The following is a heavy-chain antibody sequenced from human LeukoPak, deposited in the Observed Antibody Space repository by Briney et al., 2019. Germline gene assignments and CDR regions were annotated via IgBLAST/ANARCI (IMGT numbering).Heavy chain of an antibody. CDR1: GFTFSGYW. Sequence: GGSLRLSCAASGFTFSGYWMHWVRQVPGKGLVWISYISDDGRSKGYADSVQSRFAISRDNAKNTLSLQMNSLRVDDTAVYYCVKQDTGSYLGGYWGQGTLVTVSS. D-gene: IGHD1-26*01. CDR3: VKQDTGSYLGGY. CDR2: ISDDGRSK. J-gene: IGHJ4*02. V-gene: IGHV3-74*01.